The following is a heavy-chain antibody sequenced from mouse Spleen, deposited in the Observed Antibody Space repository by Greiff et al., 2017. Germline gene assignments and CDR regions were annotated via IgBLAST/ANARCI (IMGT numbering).Heavy chain of an antibody. CDR2: ISSGSSTI. Sequence: DVHLVESGGGLVKPGGSLKLSCAASGFTFSDYGMHWVRQAPEKGLEWVAYISSGSSTIYYADTVKGRFTISRDNAKNTLFLQMTSLRSEDTAMYYCARPSLYYGNYPFAYWGQGTLVTVSA. J-gene: IGHJ3*01. D-gene: IGHD2-1*01. V-gene: IGHV5-17*01. CDR3: ARPSLYYGNYPFAY. CDR1: GFTFSDYG.